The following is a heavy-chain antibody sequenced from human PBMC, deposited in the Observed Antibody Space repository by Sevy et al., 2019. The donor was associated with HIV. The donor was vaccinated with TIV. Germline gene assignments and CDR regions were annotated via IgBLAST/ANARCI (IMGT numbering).Heavy chain of an antibody. Sequence: GGSLRLSCAASGFTFSSYSMNWVRQAPGKGLEWVSYISSSSSTIYYADSVKGRFTISRDNAKNSLYLKMNSLRDEDTAVYYCARRTGYSGYDYGMDVWGQGTTVTVSS. CDR1: GFTFSSYS. J-gene: IGHJ6*02. CDR2: ISSSSSTI. V-gene: IGHV3-48*02. D-gene: IGHD5-12*01. CDR3: ARRTGYSGYDYGMDV.